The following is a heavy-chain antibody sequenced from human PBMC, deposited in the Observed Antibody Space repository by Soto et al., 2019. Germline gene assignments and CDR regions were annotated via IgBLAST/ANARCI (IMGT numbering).Heavy chain of an antibody. Sequence: SETLSLTCAVYGGSVNGYYWNWIRQPPGKGLEWIGEINHTGGTHYNPSLKSRVTMSVDTSKNQFALRLSSVTAADTAIYYCATRITVFRLLMHPFEPWGQGTQVIVT. J-gene: IGHJ5*02. D-gene: IGHD3-3*01. V-gene: IGHV4-34*01. CDR2: INHTGGT. CDR1: GGSVNGYY. CDR3: ATRITVFRLLMHPFEP.